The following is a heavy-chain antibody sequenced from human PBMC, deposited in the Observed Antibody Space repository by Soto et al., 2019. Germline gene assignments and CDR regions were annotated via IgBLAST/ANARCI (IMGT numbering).Heavy chain of an antibody. D-gene: IGHD1-1*01. Sequence: QITLKESGPTLVKPTQTLTLTCTFSGFSLSTSAVGVAWIRQPPGKALEWLALIYWDDDNRYSPSLKSRLTITKDASKNHVILTMTNMDPVDTATYYCVHTAGWQHTTWGPGTLVTVSS. J-gene: IGHJ5*02. CDR3: VHTAGWQHTT. V-gene: IGHV2-5*02. CDR1: GFSLSTSAVG. CDR2: IYWDDDN.